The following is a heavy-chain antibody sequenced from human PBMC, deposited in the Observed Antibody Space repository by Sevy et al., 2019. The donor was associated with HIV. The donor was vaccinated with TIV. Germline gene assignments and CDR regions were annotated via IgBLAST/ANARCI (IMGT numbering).Heavy chain of an antibody. V-gene: IGHV3-74*01. CDR3: ARGGRGLRDAFDI. J-gene: IGHJ3*02. Sequence: GGSLRLSCAASGFTFSSSWMHWVRQAPGKGLVWVSRINSDGSSTSYADSVKGRFTISRDNAENTLYLQMNSLRVEDTAVYYCARGGRGLRDAFDIWGQGTMVTVSS. CDR1: GFTFSSSW. D-gene: IGHD3-22*01. CDR2: INSDGSST.